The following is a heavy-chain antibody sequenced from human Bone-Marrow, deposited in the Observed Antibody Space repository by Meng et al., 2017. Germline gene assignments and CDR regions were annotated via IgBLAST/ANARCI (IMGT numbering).Heavy chain of an antibody. J-gene: IGHJ4*02. CDR2: IIPIFGTT. Sequence: SVKVSCKAPGNSFSTYSIAWVRQAPGQGREWMGRIIPIFGTTTYAQRFQGRLTFTADRSTTTAYMDLSSLTSDDTAVYYCASWGIVVVPAAIEDYWGQGTLVTVSS. CDR1: GNSFSTYS. V-gene: IGHV1-69*13. D-gene: IGHD2-2*01. CDR3: ASWGIVVVPAAIEDY.